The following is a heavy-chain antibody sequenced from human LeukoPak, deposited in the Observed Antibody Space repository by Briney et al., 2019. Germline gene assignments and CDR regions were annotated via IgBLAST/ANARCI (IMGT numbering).Heavy chain of an antibody. V-gene: IGHV3-7*03. Sequence: GGSLRLSCAASGFTFSTYWMSWVRQAPGKGLEWVANINQDGGENYYVDSVKGRFTISRDNAKNSLYLQMNSLRAEHTAVYYCARYCSGGSCFDYWGQGTLVTVSS. D-gene: IGHD2-15*01. CDR2: INQDGGEN. CDR3: ARYCSGGSCFDY. J-gene: IGHJ4*02. CDR1: GFTFSTYW.